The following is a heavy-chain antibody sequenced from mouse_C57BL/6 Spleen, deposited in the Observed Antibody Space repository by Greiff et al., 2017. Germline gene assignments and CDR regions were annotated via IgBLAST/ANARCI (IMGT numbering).Heavy chain of an antibody. Sequence: QVQLQLPGTELVKPGASVKLFCKASGYTFSSYLMHWVKQRPGQCLEGIENINPSYGGNNYNEKFKSKATLTVDKSSSKAYMQLSSLTSEDSAVYYTARSNKGAMDNRGQGTSVTVYS. V-gene: IGHV1-53*01. CDR2: INPSYGGN. CDR1: GYTFSSYL. CDR3: ARSNKGAMDN. J-gene: IGHJ4*01.